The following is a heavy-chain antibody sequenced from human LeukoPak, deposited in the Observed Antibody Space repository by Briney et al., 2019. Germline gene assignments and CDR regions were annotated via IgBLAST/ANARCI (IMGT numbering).Heavy chain of an antibody. J-gene: IGHJ3*02. CDR2: IGASGGST. D-gene: IGHD6-19*01. CDR1: GFTFSSYA. Sequence: PGGSLRLSCAASGFTFSSYAMSWVRQAPGKGLKWVSGIGASGGSTYYADSVKGRFTISRDNSKNTLYLQMNSLRAEDTAAYYCAKDNGYSSGWFDGRDAFDIWGQGTMVTVSS. V-gene: IGHV3-23*01. CDR3: AKDNGYSSGWFDGRDAFDI.